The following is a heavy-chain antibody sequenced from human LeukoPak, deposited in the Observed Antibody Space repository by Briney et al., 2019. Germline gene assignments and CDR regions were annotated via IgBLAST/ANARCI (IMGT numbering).Heavy chain of an antibody. J-gene: IGHJ4*02. D-gene: IGHD6-6*01. V-gene: IGHV3-23*01. Sequence: ASVKVSCKASGFTFSSYAMSWVRQAPGKGLEWVSAISGSGGSTYYADSVKGRFTISRDNSKNTLYLQMNSLRAEDTAVYYCAKKEGSSSWFDYWGQGTLVTVSS. CDR2: ISGSGGST. CDR3: AKKEGSSSWFDY. CDR1: GFTFSSYA.